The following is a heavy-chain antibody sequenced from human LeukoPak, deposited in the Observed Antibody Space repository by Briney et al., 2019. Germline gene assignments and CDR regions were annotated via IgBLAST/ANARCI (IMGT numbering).Heavy chain of an antibody. Sequence: GASVKVSCKASGYTFSDYYIHWVRQAPGQGLEWMGWIHPNSGGTHYAQEFQGRVTMTRDTSTSTVYMELSSLRSEDTAVYYCARSFGDGYNYWDFDYWGQGTLVTVSS. CDR2: IHPNSGGT. CDR3: ARSFGDGYNYWDFDY. J-gene: IGHJ4*02. CDR1: GYTFSDYY. D-gene: IGHD5-24*01. V-gene: IGHV1-2*02.